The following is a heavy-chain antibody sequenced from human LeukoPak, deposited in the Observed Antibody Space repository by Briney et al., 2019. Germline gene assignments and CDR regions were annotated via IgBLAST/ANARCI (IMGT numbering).Heavy chain of an antibody. D-gene: IGHD6-13*01. CDR3: ARDRGDSSSWYRPFDY. CDR2: IYDSGTT. V-gene: IGHV4-59*01. J-gene: IGHJ4*02. Sequence: SETLSLTCAVSGGSISGWYWSWIRQPPGKGLEWIGHIYDSGTTNYNPSLKSRVTMSVDSSKNQFSLKLTSVTAADTAVYYCARDRGDSSSWYRPFDYWGQGTLVTVSS. CDR1: GGSISGWY.